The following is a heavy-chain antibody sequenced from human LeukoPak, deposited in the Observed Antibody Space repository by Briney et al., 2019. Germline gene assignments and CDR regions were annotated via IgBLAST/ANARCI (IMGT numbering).Heavy chain of an antibody. CDR3: AREGFRQQPLDV. D-gene: IGHD6-13*01. CDR2: IYYSGST. J-gene: IGHJ6*02. V-gene: IGHV4-61*01. CDR1: GGSISSSSYY. Sequence: SETLSLTCTVSGGSISSSSYYWSWIRQPPGKGLEWIGYIYYSGSTNYNPSLKSRVTISVDTSKNQFSLKLSSVTAADTAVYYCAREGFRQQPLDVWGQGTTVTVSS.